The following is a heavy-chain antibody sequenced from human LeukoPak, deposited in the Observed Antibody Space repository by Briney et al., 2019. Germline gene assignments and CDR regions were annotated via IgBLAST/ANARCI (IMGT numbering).Heavy chain of an antibody. CDR3: ASAVDSSGYYRGDY. Sequence: GGSLRLSCAASGFTFSSYSVNWVRQAPGKGLEWVSYISSSSSTIYYADSVKGRFTISRDNAKNSLYLQMNSLRAEDTAVYYCASAVDSSGYYRGDYWGQGTLVTVSS. D-gene: IGHD3-22*01. CDR1: GFTFSSYS. CDR2: ISSSSSTI. V-gene: IGHV3-48*04. J-gene: IGHJ4*02.